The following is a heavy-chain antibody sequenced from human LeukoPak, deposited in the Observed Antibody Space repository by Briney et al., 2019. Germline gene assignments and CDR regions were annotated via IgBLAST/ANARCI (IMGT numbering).Heavy chain of an antibody. J-gene: IGHJ4*02. Sequence: ASVKVSCKASGYTFTSYGISWVRQAPGQGLEWMGWISAYNGNTNYAQKLQGRVTMTTDTSTSTAYMELRSLRSDDTAVYYCARDAWVTATMGGYFDYWGQGTLVTVSS. D-gene: IGHD3-10*01. CDR1: GYTFTSYG. CDR3: ARDAWVTATMGGYFDY. V-gene: IGHV1-18*01. CDR2: ISAYNGNT.